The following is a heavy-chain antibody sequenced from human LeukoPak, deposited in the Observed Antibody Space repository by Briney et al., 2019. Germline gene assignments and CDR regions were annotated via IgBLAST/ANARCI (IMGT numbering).Heavy chain of an antibody. V-gene: IGHV4-4*07. Sequence: PSETLSLTCIVSGGSISSYYWSWIRQPAGEGLEWIGRIYNSESTNYNPSLKSRVTMSVDTSKNQFSLRLKSVTAADTAVYYCAREVDRSGRWFDPWGQGTLVTVSS. D-gene: IGHD3-16*02. J-gene: IGHJ5*02. CDR2: IYNSEST. CDR1: GGSISSYY. CDR3: AREVDRSGRWFDP.